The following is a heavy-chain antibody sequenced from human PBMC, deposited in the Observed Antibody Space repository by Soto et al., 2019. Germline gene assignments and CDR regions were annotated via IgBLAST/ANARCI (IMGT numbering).Heavy chain of an antibody. CDR2: INPHDGST. CDR3: ARDGRDYGMDV. CDR1: GYTFTSYH. V-gene: IGHV1-46*01. J-gene: IGHJ6*02. Sequence: ASVKVSCKASGYTFTSYHIQWVRQAPGQGLEWMGMINPHDGSTNYAQKFQGRVSMTRDTSTSTVFMDLTSLRSEDTAVYYCARDGRDYGMDVWGQGTTVTVSS.